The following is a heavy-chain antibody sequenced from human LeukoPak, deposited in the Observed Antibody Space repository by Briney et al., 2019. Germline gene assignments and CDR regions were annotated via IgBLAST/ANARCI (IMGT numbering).Heavy chain of an antibody. J-gene: IGHJ4*02. V-gene: IGHV4-4*07. CDR3: ARIFPYGSGSYYTDPIGYFDY. CDR2: IYTSGST. Sequence: SETLSLTCTVSGGSISSYYWSWIRQPAGKGLEWIGRIYTSGSTNYNPSLKSRVTISVDTSKNQFSLKLSSVTTAETAVYYCARIFPYGSGSYYTDPIGYFDYWGQGTLVPVSS. CDR1: GGSISSYY. D-gene: IGHD3-10*01.